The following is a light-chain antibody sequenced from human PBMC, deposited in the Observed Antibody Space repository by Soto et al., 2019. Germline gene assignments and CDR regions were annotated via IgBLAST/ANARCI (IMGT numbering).Light chain of an antibody. V-gene: IGKV3-20*01. Sequence: EIVLTQSPGTLSLSPGERATLSCRASQSVSSNYLAWYQQKPRQAPRLLIYGASSRATGIPDRFSGSGSGTDFTLTISRLEPEDFAVYYCQHYGRSAYTFGQGTTLEIK. CDR2: GAS. CDR1: QSVSSNY. CDR3: QHYGRSAYT. J-gene: IGKJ2*01.